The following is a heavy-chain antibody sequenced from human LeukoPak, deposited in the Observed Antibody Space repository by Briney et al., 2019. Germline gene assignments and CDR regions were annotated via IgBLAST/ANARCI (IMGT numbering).Heavy chain of an antibody. J-gene: IGHJ4*02. CDR1: GYTFTSYY. Sequence: ASVKVSCKASGYTFTSYYMHWVRQAPGQGLEWMGIINPSGGSTSYAQKLQGRVTMTTDTSTSTAYMELRSLRSDDTAVYYCARLSEWEIYPVDYWGQGTLVTVSS. V-gene: IGHV1-46*01. D-gene: IGHD1-26*01. CDR3: ARLSEWEIYPVDY. CDR2: INPSGGST.